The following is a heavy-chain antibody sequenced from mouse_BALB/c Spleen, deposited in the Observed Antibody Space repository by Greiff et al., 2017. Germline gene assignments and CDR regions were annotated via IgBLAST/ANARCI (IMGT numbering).Heavy chain of an antibody. Sequence: QVHVKQSGPGLVQPSQSLSITCTVSGFSLTSYGVHWVRQSPGKGLEWLGVIWSGGSTDYNAAFISRLSISKDNSKSQVFFKMNSLQANDTAIYYCARESGFITTVVAPFDYWGQGTTLTVSS. CDR3: ARESGFITTVVAPFDY. CDR1: GFSLTSYG. CDR2: IWSGGST. D-gene: IGHD1-1*01. V-gene: IGHV2-2*02. J-gene: IGHJ2*01.